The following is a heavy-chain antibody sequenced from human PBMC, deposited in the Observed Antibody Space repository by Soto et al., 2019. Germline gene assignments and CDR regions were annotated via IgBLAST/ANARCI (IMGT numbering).Heavy chain of an antibody. J-gene: IGHJ4*02. CDR2: ISAYNGNT. Sequence: ASVKVSCKASGYTFTSYGISWVRQAPGQGLEWMGWISAYNGNTNYAQKLQGRVTMTTDTSTSTAYMELRSLGSDDTAVYYCSRDFEAWAQLAPFDYWGQRTLVPVSS. V-gene: IGHV1-18*01. CDR3: SRDFEAWAQLAPFDY. D-gene: IGHD1-1*01. CDR1: GYTFTSYG.